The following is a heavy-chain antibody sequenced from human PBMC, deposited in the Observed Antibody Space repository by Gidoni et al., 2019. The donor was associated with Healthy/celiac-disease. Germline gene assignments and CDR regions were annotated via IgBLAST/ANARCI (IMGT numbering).Heavy chain of an antibody. D-gene: IGHD6-19*01. CDR1: GFTFSSYG. CDR3: AKDSSGWGYYYYYYGMDV. J-gene: IGHJ6*02. CDR2: ISYDGSNK. Sequence: QVQLVESGGGVVQPGRSLRLSCAASGFTFSSYGMHWVRQAPGKGLEWVAVISYDGSNKHYEDSVKGRFSISRDNSKNTLYLQMNSLRVEDTAVYYCAKDSSGWGYYYYYYGMDVWGQGTTVTVSS. V-gene: IGHV3-30*18.